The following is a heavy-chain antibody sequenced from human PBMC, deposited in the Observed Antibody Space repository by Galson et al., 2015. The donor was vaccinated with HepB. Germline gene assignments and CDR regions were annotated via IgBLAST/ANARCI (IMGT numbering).Heavy chain of an antibody. CDR3: ATGVYRYYGSGR. Sequence: SCKVSGYTLTELSMHWVRQAPGKGLEWMGGFDPEDGETIYAQKFQGRVTMTEDTSTDTAYMELSSLRSEDTAVYYCATGVYRYYGSGRWGQGTLVTVSS. D-gene: IGHD3-10*01. V-gene: IGHV1-24*01. CDR1: GYTLTELS. J-gene: IGHJ4*02. CDR2: FDPEDGET.